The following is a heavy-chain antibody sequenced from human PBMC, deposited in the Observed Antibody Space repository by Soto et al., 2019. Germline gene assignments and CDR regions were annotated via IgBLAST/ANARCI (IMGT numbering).Heavy chain of an antibody. V-gene: IGHV3-53*04. Sequence: EVQLVESGGGLVQPGGSLTLSCAVSGFTVSNNYMSWVRQAPGKGLEWVSIIYAGGNTYYADPVKGRFTISRHNSNNTLYLQMNNLRAEDTALYYCAKGDFDYWGQGTLVTVSS. D-gene: IGHD3-16*01. J-gene: IGHJ4*02. CDR3: AKGDFDY. CDR1: GFTVSNNY. CDR2: IYAGGNT.